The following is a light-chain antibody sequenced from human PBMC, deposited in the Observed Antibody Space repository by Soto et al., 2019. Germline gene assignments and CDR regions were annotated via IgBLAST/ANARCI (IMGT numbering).Light chain of an antibody. V-gene: IGLV1-40*01. Sequence: QSVRTQPPSVSGAPGQRVTISCTGSSSNIGAGYVHWYQQLPGTAPKLLIYGNSNRPSGVPDRFSGSKSGTSASLAITGLQAEDEADYHCQSYDSSLSGSVFGGGTKLTVL. CDR1: SSNIGAGY. J-gene: IGLJ3*02. CDR3: QSYDSSLSGSV. CDR2: GNS.